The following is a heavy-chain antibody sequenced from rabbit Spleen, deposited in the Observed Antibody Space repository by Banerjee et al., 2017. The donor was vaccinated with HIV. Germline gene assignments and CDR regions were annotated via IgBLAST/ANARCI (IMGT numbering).Heavy chain of an antibody. V-gene: IGHV1S40*01. Sequence: QSLEESGGGLVQPEGSLTLTCTASGFSFSSGYYMCWVRQAPGKGLEWIGCIYTGSVGSAYYASWAKGRFTISRASSTTVTLQMTSLTPADTATYFCARTYAANIGDWHTRLHLWGPGTLVTVS. CDR3: ARTYAANIGDWHTRLHL. D-gene: IGHD2-1*01. CDR1: GFSFSSGYY. J-gene: IGHJ3*01. CDR2: IYTGSVGSA.